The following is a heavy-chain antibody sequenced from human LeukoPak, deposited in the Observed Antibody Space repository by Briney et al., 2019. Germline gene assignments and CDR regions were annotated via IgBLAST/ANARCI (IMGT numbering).Heavy chain of an antibody. CDR1: GFTCDDYG. V-gene: IGHV3-20*04. CDR3: ARVSVAGDYFDY. CDR2: INWNGGST. D-gene: IGHD6-19*01. Sequence: GGSLRLXCAASGFTCDDYGMSWVRQAPGKGLEWVSGINWNGGSTGYADSVKGRFTISRDNAKNSLYLQMNSLRAEDTALYYCARVSVAGDYFDYWGQGTLVTVSS. J-gene: IGHJ4*02.